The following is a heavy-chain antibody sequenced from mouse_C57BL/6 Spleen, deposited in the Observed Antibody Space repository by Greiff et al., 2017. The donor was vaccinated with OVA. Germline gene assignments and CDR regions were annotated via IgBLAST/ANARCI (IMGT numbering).Heavy chain of an antibody. D-gene: IGHD1-1*01. CDR2: SNNDGSST. V-gene: IGHV5-16*01. CDR1: GFTFTGYY. Sequence: EVQLVESEAGLVQPGSSMKLSCTASGFTFTGYYMSWVRQVPEKGLELVANSNNDGSSTYYLDSFKSRFIITRDKAKNILYLQMISRKSEDTATYYCARGRITAFDYWGQGTTLTVSS. J-gene: IGHJ2*01. CDR3: ARGRITAFDY.